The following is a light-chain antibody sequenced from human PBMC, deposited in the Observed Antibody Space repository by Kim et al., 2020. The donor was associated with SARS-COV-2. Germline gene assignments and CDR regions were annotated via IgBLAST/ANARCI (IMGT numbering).Light chain of an antibody. CDR3: QQYDSWLS. V-gene: IGKV3D-15*01. Sequence: SGSPGERATPACRASQTVGSKLAWYQQTPGQPPRLLIYDASTRATGIPAKFSGTGSGTDFTLIISSLQSEDSAVYYCQQYDSWLSFGGGTKVDIK. CDR1: QTVGSK. J-gene: IGKJ4*01. CDR2: DAS.